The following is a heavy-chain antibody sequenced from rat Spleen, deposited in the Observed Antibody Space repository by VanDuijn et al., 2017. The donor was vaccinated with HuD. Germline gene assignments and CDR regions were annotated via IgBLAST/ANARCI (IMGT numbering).Heavy chain of an antibody. J-gene: IGHJ4*01. CDR3: ARDYSRYIYGVMDA. CDR1: GFSLISYA. Sequence: QVQLKESGPGLVQPSQTLSLTCTVSGFSLISYAVIWVRQPPGKGLEWMGVIGGNGNTKYNSALKSRLSISRDTSKNQVFLKMNSLPSEDTTTYYCARDYSRYIYGVMDAWGQGASVTVSS. V-gene: IGHV2-13*01. CDR2: IGGNGNT. D-gene: IGHD1-2*01.